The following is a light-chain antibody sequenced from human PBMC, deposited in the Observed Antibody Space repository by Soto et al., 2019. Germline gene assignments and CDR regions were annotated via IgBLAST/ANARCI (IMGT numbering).Light chain of an antibody. J-gene: IGKJ2*01. CDR1: QSVLYSPNNKNY. V-gene: IGKV4-1*01. Sequence: DIVMTQSPDSLAVSLGERATINCKSSQSVLYSPNNKNYLAWYQQKPGQPPKLLIYWASTRESGVPGRFSGSGSGTDFTLTISSLQAEDVAVYYCQQYYSTPYTFGQGTKLEIK. CDR2: WAS. CDR3: QQYYSTPYT.